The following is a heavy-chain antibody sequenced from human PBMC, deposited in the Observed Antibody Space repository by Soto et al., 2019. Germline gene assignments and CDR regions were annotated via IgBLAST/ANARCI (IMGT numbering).Heavy chain of an antibody. V-gene: IGHV4-39*01. CDR2: IYYSGST. Sequence: SETLSLTCTVSGGSISSSSYYWGWIRQPPGKGLECIGSIYYSGSTYYNPSLKSRVTISVDTSKNQFSLKLSSVTAADTAVYYCARHMWWPEYFDYWGQGTLVTVSS. CDR1: GGSISSSSYY. CDR3: ARHMWWPEYFDY. D-gene: IGHD2-21*01. J-gene: IGHJ4*02.